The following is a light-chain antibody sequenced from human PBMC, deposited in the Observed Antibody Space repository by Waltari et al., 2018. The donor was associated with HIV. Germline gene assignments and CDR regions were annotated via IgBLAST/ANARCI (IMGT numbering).Light chain of an antibody. CDR3: QQSYTTPLT. J-gene: IGKJ4*01. CDR2: AAS. CDR1: QSIGNY. Sequence: DIQMTQSPSSLSASVGDRVTITCRANQSIGNYLNWYQQKLGKAPKLLIYAASSLQTGVPSRFSARGSGTAFALIITSLQPEDFATYYCQQSYTTPLTFGGGTKVEIK. V-gene: IGKV1-39*01.